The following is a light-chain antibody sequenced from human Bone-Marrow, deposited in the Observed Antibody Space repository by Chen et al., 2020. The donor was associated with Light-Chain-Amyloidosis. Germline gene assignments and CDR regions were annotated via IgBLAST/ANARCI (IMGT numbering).Light chain of an antibody. Sequence: QSVLTQPPSVAGGPGQTVTISCTGGSSNIGAGYDVHWYRQLPGTAPKLLIYGNSNRPSGVPHRFSGSRSGTSASLAITGLQAEDEADYYCQSYDSSLSGVVFGGGTRLTVL. J-gene: IGLJ3*02. CDR3: QSYDSSLSGVV. CDR1: SSNIGAGYD. CDR2: GNS. V-gene: IGLV1-40*01.